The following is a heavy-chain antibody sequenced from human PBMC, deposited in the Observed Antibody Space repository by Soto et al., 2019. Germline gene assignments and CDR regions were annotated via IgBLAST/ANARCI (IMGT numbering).Heavy chain of an antibody. Sequence: SETLSLTCTVSGGSISSSSYYWGWIRQPPGKGLEWIESIYYSGSTYYNPSLKSRVTISVDTYKNQFSLKLSSVTAADTALYYCARHLGSGSFVYYYGMDVWGQGTKVTVSS. CDR2: IYYSGST. CDR3: ARHLGSGSFVYYYGMDV. J-gene: IGHJ6*02. CDR1: GGSISSSSYY. V-gene: IGHV4-39*01. D-gene: IGHD3-10*01.